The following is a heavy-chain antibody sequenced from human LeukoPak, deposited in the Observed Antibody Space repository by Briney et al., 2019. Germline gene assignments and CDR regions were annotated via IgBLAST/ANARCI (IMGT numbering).Heavy chain of an antibody. J-gene: IGHJ4*02. CDR2: IYLGDSDT. CDR3: TTTPGAAGRMDY. CDR1: GSSFTSYW. D-gene: IGHD6-13*01. V-gene: IGHV5-51*01. Sequence: GESLQISCKGSGSSFTSYWIAWGRPMPGKGLEGMGVIYLGDSDTTYSPSFQGQVTISADKSISTAYLQWSSLKASDTAMYYCTTTPGAAGRMDYWGQGTLVTVSS.